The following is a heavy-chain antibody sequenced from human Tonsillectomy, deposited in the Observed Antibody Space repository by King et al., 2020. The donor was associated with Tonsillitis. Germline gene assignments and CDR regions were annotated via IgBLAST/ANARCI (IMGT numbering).Heavy chain of an antibody. J-gene: IGHJ6*03. V-gene: IGHV4-34*01. CDR2: INHSGST. CDR1: GGSFSGYY. Sequence: VQLQQWGAGLLKPSETLSLTCAVYGGSFSGYYWSWIRQPPGKGLEWIGEINHSGSTNYNPSLKSPVTISVDTSKNQFSLKVSSVTAADTAVYYCARGEPAAMGNYYYYYMDVWGKGTTVTVSS. CDR3: ARGEPAAMGNYYYYYMDV. D-gene: IGHD2-2*01.